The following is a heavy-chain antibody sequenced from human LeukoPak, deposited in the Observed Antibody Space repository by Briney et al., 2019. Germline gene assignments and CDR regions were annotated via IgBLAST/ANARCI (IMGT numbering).Heavy chain of an antibody. D-gene: IGHD3-3*01. Sequence: GGSLRLSCAASGFTFNTYGMSWVRQAPGQGLEWVSGISGSGGSTYYADSVKGRFTISRDNSKNTLYLQMISLTAEDTAVYYCAKHKDFWSVYAFDYWGQGTLVTVSS. CDR3: AKHKDFWSVYAFDY. J-gene: IGHJ4*02. V-gene: IGHV3-23*01. CDR2: ISGSGGST. CDR1: GFTFNTYG.